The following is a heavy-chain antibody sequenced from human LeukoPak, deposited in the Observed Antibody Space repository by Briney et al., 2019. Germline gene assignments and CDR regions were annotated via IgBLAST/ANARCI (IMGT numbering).Heavy chain of an antibody. D-gene: IGHD5-18*01. J-gene: IGHJ1*01. CDR2: ISNSGTAI. CDR3: ARAGYSMDTEYFQH. CDR1: GFTFSSYE. V-gene: IGHV3-48*03. Sequence: GGSLRLSCAASGFTFSSYEMNWVRQAPGKGLEWVSYISNSGTAIYYADSVKGRFTISRDNAKSSLYLQMNSLIAEDTAVYYCARAGYSMDTEYFQHWGQGTLVTVSS.